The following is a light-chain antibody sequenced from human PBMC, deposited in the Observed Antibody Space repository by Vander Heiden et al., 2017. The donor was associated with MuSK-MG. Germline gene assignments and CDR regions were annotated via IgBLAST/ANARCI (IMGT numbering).Light chain of an antibody. Sequence: SYVLTQPPSVSVAPGQTARITCGGDNIGTKSVHWYQQKPGQGPVLVVYENRSTSGDTAALTISRGEAGDEADYYCQVWDTSRDHPVFGGGTKLTVL. CDR2: E. CDR1: NIGTKS. CDR3: QVWDTSRDHPV. V-gene: IGLV3-21*02. J-gene: IGLJ3*02.